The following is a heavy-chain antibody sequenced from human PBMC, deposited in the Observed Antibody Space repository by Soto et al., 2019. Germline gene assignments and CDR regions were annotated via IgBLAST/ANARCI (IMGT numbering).Heavy chain of an antibody. Sequence: SETLSLTCTVSGGSISSSSYYWGWIRQPPGKGLEWIGSIYYSGSTYYNPSLKSRVTISVDTSKNQFSLKLSSVTAADTAVYYCARQRGFGEFPIDYWGRGTLVPVSS. CDR2: IYYSGST. V-gene: IGHV4-39*01. D-gene: IGHD3-10*01. CDR3: ARQRGFGEFPIDY. CDR1: GGSISSSSYY. J-gene: IGHJ4*02.